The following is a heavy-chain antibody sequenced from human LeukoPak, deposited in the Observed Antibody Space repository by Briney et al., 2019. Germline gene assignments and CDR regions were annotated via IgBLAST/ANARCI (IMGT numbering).Heavy chain of an antibody. V-gene: IGHV4-39*01. J-gene: IGHJ5*02. Sequence: PSETLSLTCTVSGGSISTSNYCWGWIRQPPGKGLEWIGTIYYGGSTYYTPSLKSRVTISVDSSKNQFSLKVSSVTAADTAVYYCVRQPADILNWFDPWGQGTLVTVSS. CDR3: VRQPADILNWFDP. CDR1: GGSISTSNYC. D-gene: IGHD2-2*02. CDR2: IYYGGST.